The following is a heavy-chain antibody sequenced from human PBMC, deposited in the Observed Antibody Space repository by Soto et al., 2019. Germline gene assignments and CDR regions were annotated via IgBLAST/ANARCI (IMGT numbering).Heavy chain of an antibody. V-gene: IGHV4-61*01. CDR2: IYYSGST. D-gene: IGHD2-15*01. J-gene: IGHJ4*02. CDR1: GGSVSSGSYY. Sequence: SETLSLTCTVSGGSVSSGSYYWSWIRQPPGKGLEWIGYIYYSGSTNYNPSLKSRVTISVDTSKNQFSLKLSSVTAADTAVYYCARRYGGTFDYWGKGSLVTVSS. CDR3: ARRYGGTFDY.